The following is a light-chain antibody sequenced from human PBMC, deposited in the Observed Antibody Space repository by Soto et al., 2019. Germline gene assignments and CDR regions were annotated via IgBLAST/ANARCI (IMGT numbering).Light chain of an antibody. J-gene: IGKJ1*01. Sequence: EIVMTLSXATLSVSRREXXXXXSXASESVTIKVELGQKQXGRADRLIIYDTSXRGPGITDRLRGRGSGTGFTLTISRMQSEDVAVYYCQQYNDWRWTSGQRTKVDIK. CDR2: DTS. V-gene: IGKV3-15*01. CDR1: ESVTIK. CDR3: QQYNDWRWT.